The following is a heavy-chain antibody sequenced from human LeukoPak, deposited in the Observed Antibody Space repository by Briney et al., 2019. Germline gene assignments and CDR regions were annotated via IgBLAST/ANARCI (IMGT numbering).Heavy chain of an antibody. D-gene: IGHD3-16*02. Sequence: GESLKISCKGSGYIFTSYWISWVRRMPGKGLEWMGRIDPSDSYTNYSPSFQGHVTISADKSISTAYLQWSSLKASDTAMYYCARRVTLSDDAFDIWGQGTMVTVSS. CDR2: IDPSDSYT. J-gene: IGHJ3*02. CDR1: GYIFTSYW. CDR3: ARRVTLSDDAFDI. V-gene: IGHV5-10-1*01.